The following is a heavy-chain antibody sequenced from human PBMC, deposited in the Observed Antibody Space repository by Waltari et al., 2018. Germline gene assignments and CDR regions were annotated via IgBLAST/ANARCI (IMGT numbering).Heavy chain of an antibody. CDR2: IIPILGIA. V-gene: IGHV1-69*02. CDR3: AYNDARDYYYYYMDV. CDR1: GGTFSSYT. J-gene: IGHJ6*03. Sequence: SSVKVSCKASGGTFSSYTISWVRQAPGQGLEWMGRIIPILGIANYAQKFQGRVTITADKSTSTAYMELSSLRSEDTAVYYCAYNDARDYYYYYMDVWGKGTTVTVSS. D-gene: IGHD3-3*01.